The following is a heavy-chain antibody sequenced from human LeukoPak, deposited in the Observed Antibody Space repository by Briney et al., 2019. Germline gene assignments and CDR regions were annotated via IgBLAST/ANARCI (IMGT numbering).Heavy chain of an antibody. CDR2: ITSDGRTS. Sequence: GGSLRLSCAASGFTFSSYSMSWVRQGPGRGLVWVSRITSDGRTSIYADSVKGRFSISRDNSKNTLYLQMNSLRADDTAVYYCARDRYYVPDYWGQGTLVTVSS. D-gene: IGHD3-10*02. V-gene: IGHV3-74*01. CDR3: ARDRYYVPDY. CDR1: GFTFSSYS. J-gene: IGHJ4*02.